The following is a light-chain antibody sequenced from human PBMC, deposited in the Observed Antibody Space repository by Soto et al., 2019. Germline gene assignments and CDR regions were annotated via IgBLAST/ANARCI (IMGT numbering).Light chain of an antibody. Sequence: IRITQSPSSLSASVGDRVTITCRASQSISSYLNWYQQKPGKAPKLLIYAASSLQSGVPSRFSGSGSGTDFTITISSLQPEDFETYYCQQSYSTPRTFGQGTKVDI. CDR2: AAS. CDR1: QSISSY. CDR3: QQSYSTPRT. V-gene: IGKV1-39*01. J-gene: IGKJ1*01.